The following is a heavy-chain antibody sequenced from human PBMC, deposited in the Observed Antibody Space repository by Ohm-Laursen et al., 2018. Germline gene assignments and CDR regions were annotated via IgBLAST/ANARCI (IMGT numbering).Heavy chain of an antibody. D-gene: IGHD1-7*01. V-gene: IGHV3-21*01. Sequence: SLRLSCAASGFSFSTYSMNWVRQPPGTGLERVSSISSTSTYIYYADSLKGRFTISRDNAKNSLYLQMNSLRAEDTAVYYCARDPPNWNYLIDYWGQGTLVTVSS. CDR3: ARDPPNWNYLIDY. CDR1: GFSFSTYS. J-gene: IGHJ4*02. CDR2: ISSTSTYI.